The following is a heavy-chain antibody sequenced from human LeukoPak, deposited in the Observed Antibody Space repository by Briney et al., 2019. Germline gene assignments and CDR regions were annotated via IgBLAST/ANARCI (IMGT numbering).Heavy chain of an antibody. Sequence: SETLSLTCTVSGGSISSGGYYWSWIRQHPGKGLEWIGYIYYSGSTYYNPSLKSRVTISVDTSKNQFSLKLSSVTAADTAVYYCASHGSGSYQIDYWGQGTLVTVSS. CDR1: GGSISSGGYY. V-gene: IGHV4-31*03. D-gene: IGHD3-10*01. J-gene: IGHJ4*02. CDR2: IYYSGST. CDR3: ASHGSGSYQIDY.